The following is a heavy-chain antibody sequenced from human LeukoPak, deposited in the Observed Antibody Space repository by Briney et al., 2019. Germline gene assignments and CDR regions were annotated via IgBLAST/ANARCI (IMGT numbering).Heavy chain of an antibody. Sequence: GASMKVSSKASGYTFTGYYMHWVRQAPGRGLEWMGWINPNSGGTKYAQKFQGRVTMTRDTSISTAYMELSRLRSDDTAVYYCARDLMGATDMGAPDYWGQGTLVTVSS. CDR1: GYTFTGYY. D-gene: IGHD1-26*01. J-gene: IGHJ4*02. CDR2: INPNSGGT. V-gene: IGHV1-2*02. CDR3: ARDLMGATDMGAPDY.